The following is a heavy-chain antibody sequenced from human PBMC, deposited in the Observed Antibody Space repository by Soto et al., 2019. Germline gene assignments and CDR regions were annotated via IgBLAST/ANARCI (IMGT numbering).Heavy chain of an antibody. D-gene: IGHD1-26*01. V-gene: IGHV1-3*01. CDR2: INPANGNT. Sequence: QVQLVQSGAAMKKPGASVNISCQASGFTFSDTLINWVRQGPGQGLEWMGWINPANGNTRYSESFQGRVTISSLSSASTAYVALSDLTSEDTAVYYCARDIVSVGPRAKDAFDVWGQGTMITVSS. J-gene: IGHJ3*01. CDR3: ARDIVSVGPRAKDAFDV. CDR1: GFTFSDTL.